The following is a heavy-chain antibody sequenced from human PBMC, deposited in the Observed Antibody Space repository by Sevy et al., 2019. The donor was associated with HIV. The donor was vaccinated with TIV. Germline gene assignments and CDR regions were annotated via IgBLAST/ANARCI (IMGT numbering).Heavy chain of an antibody. Sequence: GGSLRLSCAASGFTFSNYFMHWVRQAPGKGLEGVTFIASYGNDEDYADSVKGRFTISRDNSKNTLYLQMNSLRPEDTAVYYCARSVLAVAGSYGMDVWGQGTTVTVSS. D-gene: IGHD6-19*01. CDR3: ARSVLAVAGSYGMDV. J-gene: IGHJ6*02. CDR2: IASYGNDE. CDR1: GFTFSNYF. V-gene: IGHV3-30*04.